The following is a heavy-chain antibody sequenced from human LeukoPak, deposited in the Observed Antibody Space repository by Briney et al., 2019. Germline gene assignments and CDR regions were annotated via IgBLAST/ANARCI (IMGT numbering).Heavy chain of an antibody. CDR1: GFTFSHYW. J-gene: IGHJ4*02. Sequence: GGSLRLSCAASGFTFSHYWMTWVRQAPGKGLEWVAQINQDGSEEYYMDSVKARFTISRDNAKNSVFLQMNSLRAEDTAVYYCVRDGGVSGYDLLDYWGQGTLVTVPS. D-gene: IGHD5-12*01. V-gene: IGHV3-7*01. CDR3: VRDGGVSGYDLLDY. CDR2: INQDGSEE.